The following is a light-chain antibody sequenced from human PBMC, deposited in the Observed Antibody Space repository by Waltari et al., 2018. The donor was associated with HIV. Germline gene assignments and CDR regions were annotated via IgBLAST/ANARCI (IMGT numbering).Light chain of an antibody. CDR2: DVT. Sequence: HSALTHPRPVSGSPGQALTISCNGPNSHIGGYSPVSWYQVNSDKVPQVIIYDVTKRPSGVPARISGSKSGNTASLTISGLQAEDEADYYCCSYGGGYTWLFGGGT. CDR1: NSHIGGYSP. J-gene: IGLJ3*02. V-gene: IGLV2-11*01. CDR3: CSYGGGYTWL.